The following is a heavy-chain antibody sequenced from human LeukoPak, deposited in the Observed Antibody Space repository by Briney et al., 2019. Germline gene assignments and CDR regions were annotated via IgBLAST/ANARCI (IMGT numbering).Heavy chain of an antibody. J-gene: IGHJ4*02. V-gene: IGHV3-73*01. CDR1: GFTFSGSA. D-gene: IGHD2-2*01. CDR2: IRSKPNSYAT. CDR3: SSGGYCSSTSCYGEN. Sequence: GGSLKLSCAASGFTFSGSAMHWVRQASGKGLEWVGRIRSKPNSYATAYAASVKGRFTISRDDSKNTAYLQMNSLKTEDTAMYYCSSGGYCSSTSCYGENWGQGTLVTVSS.